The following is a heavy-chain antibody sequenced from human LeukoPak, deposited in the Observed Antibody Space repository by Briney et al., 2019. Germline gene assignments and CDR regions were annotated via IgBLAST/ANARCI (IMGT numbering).Heavy chain of an antibody. V-gene: IGHV3-30*03. CDR1: GFTFSSYG. CDR2: ISYDGSNK. J-gene: IGHJ4*02. D-gene: IGHD4-17*01. CDR3: ARQTTMSIPGARGTFDY. Sequence: GGSLRLSCAASGFTFSSYGMHWVRQAPGKGLEWVAVISYDGSNKYYADSVKGRFTISRDNSKNTLYLQMNSLRAEDTAVYYCARQTTMSIPGARGTFDYWGQGTLVTVSS.